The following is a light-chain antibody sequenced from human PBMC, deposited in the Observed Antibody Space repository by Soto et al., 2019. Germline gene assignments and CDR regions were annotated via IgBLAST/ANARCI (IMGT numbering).Light chain of an antibody. CDR1: QSVSRY. V-gene: IGKV3-11*01. J-gene: IGKJ4*01. CDR3: QQRSNWPLT. Sequence: EIVLTQSPATLSLSPGERATLSCRASQSVSRYLAWYQQKPGQDPRLLIYDASNRATGIPARFSGGGSGTDFTLTISSLEPEDFAVYYCQQRSNWPLTFGGGTKVEIQ. CDR2: DAS.